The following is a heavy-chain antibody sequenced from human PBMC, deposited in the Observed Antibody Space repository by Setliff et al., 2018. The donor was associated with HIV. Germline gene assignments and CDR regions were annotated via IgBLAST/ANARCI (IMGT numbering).Heavy chain of an antibody. CDR1: GGSFSSYY. CDR2: INHSGFF. V-gene: IGHV4-34*01. D-gene: IGHD3-10*01. J-gene: IGHJ4*02. CDR3: ARPALGIGGGSRFDN. Sequence: SETLSLTCAVYGGSFSSYYWSWIRQPPGKGLEWIGEINHSGFFWYSPSLKSRVTISVDTSKNQFSLKLSSVTAADTAVYYCARPALGIGGGSRFDNWGQGTRVTVSS.